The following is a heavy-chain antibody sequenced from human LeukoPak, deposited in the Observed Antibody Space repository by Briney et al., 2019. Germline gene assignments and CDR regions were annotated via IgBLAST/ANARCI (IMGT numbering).Heavy chain of an antibody. J-gene: IGHJ6*02. V-gene: IGHV3-72*01. CDR3: ALWSYYYYGLDV. Sequence: GGSLRLSCAASGFTFSDRDMDWVRQAPGQGLEWVGRSRNKAKSHTTEYAASVKGRFTISRDNSNNSVWLQMNSLKTEDTAVYYCALWSYYYYGLDVWGQGTTVTVSS. D-gene: IGHD5-18*01. CDR1: GFTFSDRD. CDR2: SRNKAKSHTT.